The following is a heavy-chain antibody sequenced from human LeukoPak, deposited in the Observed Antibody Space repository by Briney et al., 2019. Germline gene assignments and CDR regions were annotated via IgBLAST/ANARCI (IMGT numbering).Heavy chain of an antibody. J-gene: IGHJ6*02. D-gene: IGHD3-3*01. V-gene: IGHV3-74*01. CDR2: IISDGSTI. CDR3: VRETKLHLPDFYGLDV. CDR1: GFTFTNYW. Sequence: PGGSLRLSCAASGFTFTNYWMSWVRQAPGKGLEWVSRIISDGSTIAYADSVKGRFSISRDNSKKTLYLQLNSLRAEDTAVYYCVRETKLHLPDFYGLDVWGPGTTVIVSS.